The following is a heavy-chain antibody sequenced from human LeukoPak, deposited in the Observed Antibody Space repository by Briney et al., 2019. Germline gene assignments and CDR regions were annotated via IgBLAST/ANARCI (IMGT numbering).Heavy chain of an antibody. V-gene: IGHV3-48*04. D-gene: IGHD2-2*01. J-gene: IGHJ4*02. Sequence: PGGSLRLSCAASGFTFSSYSMNWVRQAPGKGLEWVSYISSSSSTIYYADSVKGRFTISRDNAKNSLYLQMNSLRAEDTAVYYRARDRGLPYCSSISCSGVSDYWGQGTLVTVSS. CDR1: GFTFSSYS. CDR3: ARDRGLPYCSSISCSGVSDY. CDR2: ISSSSSTI.